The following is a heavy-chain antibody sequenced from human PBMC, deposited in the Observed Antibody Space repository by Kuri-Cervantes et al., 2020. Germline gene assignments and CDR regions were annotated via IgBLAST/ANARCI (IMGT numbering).Heavy chain of an antibody. D-gene: IGHD3-10*01. CDR1: GFTFSSYA. CDR3: GSGDLGPYGMDV. J-gene: IGHJ6*02. Sequence: GESLKISCAASGFTFSSYAMGWVRQAPGKGLEWVSTLSGSGGSTFYADSVKGRFTISRDISKNTLYLQMSSLRAEDTAVYYCGSGDLGPYGMDVWGQGTAVTVSS. CDR2: LSGSGGST. V-gene: IGHV3-23*01.